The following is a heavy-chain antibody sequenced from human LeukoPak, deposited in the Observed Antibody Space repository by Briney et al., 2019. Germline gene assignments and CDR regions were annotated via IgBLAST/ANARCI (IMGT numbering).Heavy chain of an antibody. D-gene: IGHD3-16*02. Sequence: ASVKVFCKASGYTFTSYYMHWVRQAPGRGLEWMGIINPSGGSTSYAQKLQGRVTMTRDTSTSTVYMELSSLRSEDTAVYYCARGGYDYVWGSYRYNDAFDIWGQGTMVTVSS. CDR1: GYTFTSYY. CDR3: ARGGYDYVWGSYRYNDAFDI. J-gene: IGHJ3*02. CDR2: INPSGGST. V-gene: IGHV1-46*01.